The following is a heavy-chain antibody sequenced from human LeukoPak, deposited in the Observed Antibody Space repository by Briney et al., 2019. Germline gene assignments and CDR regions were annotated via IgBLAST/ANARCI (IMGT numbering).Heavy chain of an antibody. V-gene: IGHV4-39*01. D-gene: IGHD2-15*01. CDR3: ARVVVVAATPSYWFDP. CDR2: IYYSGST. CDR1: GGSISSSSYY. J-gene: IGHJ5*02. Sequence: SETLSLTCTVSGGSISSSSYYWGWIRQPPGKGLEWIGSIYYSGSTYYNPSLKSRVTISVDTSKNQFSLKLSSVTAADTAVYYCARVVVVAATPSYWFDPWGQGTLVTVSS.